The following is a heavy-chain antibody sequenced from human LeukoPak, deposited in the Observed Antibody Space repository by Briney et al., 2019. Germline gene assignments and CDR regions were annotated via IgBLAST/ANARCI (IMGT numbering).Heavy chain of an antibody. D-gene: IGHD4-23*01. CDR2: LFPDLTT. V-gene: IGHV4-38-2*01. Sequence: PSETLSLTCAVSGYSVNSAYYWGWIRHPPGTGLQWIGNLFPDLTTEHNPSLKGRVTISLETSNNLFSLRLTSVTAADMALYFCAGMTTVIRGRRFDSWGQGALVTVPS. J-gene: IGHJ4*02. CDR1: GYSVNSAYY. CDR3: AGMTTVIRGRRFDS.